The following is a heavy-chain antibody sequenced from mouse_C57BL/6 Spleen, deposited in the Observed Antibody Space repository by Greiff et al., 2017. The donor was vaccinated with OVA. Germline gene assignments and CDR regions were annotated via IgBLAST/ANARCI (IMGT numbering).Heavy chain of an antibody. CDR3: AREGYYYGSSPLPMDY. V-gene: IGHV1-31*01. CDR1: GYSFTGYY. CDR2: IYPYNGVS. D-gene: IGHD1-1*01. J-gene: IGHJ4*01. Sequence: VQLQQSGPELVKPGASVKISCKASGYSFTGYYMHWVKQSHGNILDWIGYIYPYNGVSSYNQKFKGKATLTVDKSSSTAYMELRSLTSEDSAVYYCAREGYYYGSSPLPMDYWGQGTSVTVSS.